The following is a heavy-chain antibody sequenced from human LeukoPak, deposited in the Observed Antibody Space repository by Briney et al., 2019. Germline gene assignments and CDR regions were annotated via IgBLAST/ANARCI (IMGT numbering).Heavy chain of an antibody. D-gene: IGHD6-13*01. CDR3: ARVKYSTSWYEGSNWFDP. J-gene: IGHJ5*02. V-gene: IGHV1-18*01. Sequence: ASVKVSCKASGYTFTSYGISWVRQAPGQGLEWMGWISAYNGNTNYAQKLQGRVTMTTDTSTSTAYMELRSLRSDDTAVYYCARVKYSTSWYEGSNWFDPWGQGTLVTVSS. CDR2: ISAYNGNT. CDR1: GYTFTSYG.